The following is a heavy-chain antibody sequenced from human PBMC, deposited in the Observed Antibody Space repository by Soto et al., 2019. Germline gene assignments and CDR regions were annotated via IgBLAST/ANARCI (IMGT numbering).Heavy chain of an antibody. V-gene: IGHV1-69*13. J-gene: IGHJ4*02. CDR1: GGTFSSYA. Sequence: GASVKVSCKASGGTFSSYAISWVRQAPGQGLEWMGGIIPIFGTANYAQKFQGRVTITADESTSTAYMELSSLRSEDTAVYYCARNITGYSGYGNFDYWGQGTLVTVSS. D-gene: IGHD5-12*01. CDR2: IIPIFGTA. CDR3: ARNITGYSGYGNFDY.